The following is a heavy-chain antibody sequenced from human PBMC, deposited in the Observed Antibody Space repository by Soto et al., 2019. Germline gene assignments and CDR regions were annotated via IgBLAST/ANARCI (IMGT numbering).Heavy chain of an antibody. J-gene: IGHJ6*03. CDR2: IYYSGST. V-gene: IGHV4-31*03. Sequence: SETLRLTCTVSGGSISNVGYYWSWIRQHPGKGLEWIGYIYYSGSTYYNPSLKSRVTISVDTSKNQFSLKLSSVTAADTAVYYCAREGRGDIVATENNYYYYYYMDVWGKGTTVTVSS. CDR3: AREGRGDIVATENNYYYYYYMDV. D-gene: IGHD5-12*01. CDR1: GGSISNVGYY.